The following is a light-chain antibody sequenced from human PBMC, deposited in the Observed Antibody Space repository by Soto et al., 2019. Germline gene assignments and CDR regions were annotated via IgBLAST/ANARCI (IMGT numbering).Light chain of an antibody. V-gene: IGKV3-20*01. CDR3: QHYGTSRVT. Sequence: EIVLTQSPDTLTLSPGARATLSCRASQSVSSSSLAWYQQKPGQAPRLLIYGASSRATGIPDRFSGSGSGTDFTLTISRLEPEDFAVYYCQHYGTSRVTFGPGTKVDIK. CDR1: QSVSSSS. CDR2: GAS. J-gene: IGKJ3*01.